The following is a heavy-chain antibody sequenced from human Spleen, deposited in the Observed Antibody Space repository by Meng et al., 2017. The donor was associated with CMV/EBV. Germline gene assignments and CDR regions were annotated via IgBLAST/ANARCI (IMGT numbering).Heavy chain of an antibody. D-gene: IGHD5/OR15-5a*01. CDR3: ARNVYELLSEGAFDV. J-gene: IGHJ3*01. CDR2: IYTGGDT. Sequence: GESLKISCAASGFTFSDYYMSWIRQAPGKGLEWVSIIYTGGDTYYADSVEGRFTISRDDSKNTVYLQLNSLRAEDTAVYYCARNVYELLSEGAFDVWGQGTVVTVSS. V-gene: IGHV3-53*01. CDR1: GFTFSDYY.